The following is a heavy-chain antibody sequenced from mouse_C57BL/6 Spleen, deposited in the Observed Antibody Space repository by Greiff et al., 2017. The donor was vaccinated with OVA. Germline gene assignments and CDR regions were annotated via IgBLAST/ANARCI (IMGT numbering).Heavy chain of an antibody. CDR2: ISGGGGNT. Sequence: EVQLVESGGGLVKPGGSLKLSCAASGFTFSSYTMSWVRQTPEKRLEWVATISGGGGNTYYPDSVKGRFTISRDNAKNTLYLQMSSLRSEDTALYYCARHPYYGSSYWYFDVWGTGTTVTVSS. CDR1: GFTFSSYT. CDR3: ARHPYYGSSYWYFDV. V-gene: IGHV5-9*01. J-gene: IGHJ1*03. D-gene: IGHD1-1*01.